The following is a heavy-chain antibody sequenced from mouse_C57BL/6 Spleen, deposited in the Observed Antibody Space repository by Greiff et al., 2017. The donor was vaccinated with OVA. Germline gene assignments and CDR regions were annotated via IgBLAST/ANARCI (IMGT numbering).Heavy chain of an antibody. V-gene: IGHV1-64*01. CDR2: IHPNSGST. Sequence: QVQLQQPGAELVKPGASVKLSCKASGYTFTSYWMPWVQQRPGQGLEWIGRIHPNSGSTNYNEKFKSKATLTVDKSSSTAYMQLSSLTSEDSAVYYCARFYYYGSSHWYFDVWGTGTTVTVSS. CDR3: ARFYYYGSSHWYFDV. CDR1: GYTFTSYW. D-gene: IGHD1-1*01. J-gene: IGHJ1*03.